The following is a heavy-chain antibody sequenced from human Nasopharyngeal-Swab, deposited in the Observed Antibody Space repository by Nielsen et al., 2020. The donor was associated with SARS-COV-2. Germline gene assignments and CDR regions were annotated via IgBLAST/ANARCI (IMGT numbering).Heavy chain of an antibody. J-gene: IGHJ6*02. CDR3: ARVSGTQSIYYYYVMDV. CDR1: GFTFSSYS. Sequence: GESLKISCAASGFTFSSYSMNWVRQAPGKGLEWVSSISSSSSYIYYADSVKGRFTISRDNAKNSLYLQMNSLRAEDTAVYYCARVSGTQSIYYYYVMDVWGQGTTVTVSS. V-gene: IGHV3-21*01. D-gene: IGHD1-1*01. CDR2: ISSSSSYI.